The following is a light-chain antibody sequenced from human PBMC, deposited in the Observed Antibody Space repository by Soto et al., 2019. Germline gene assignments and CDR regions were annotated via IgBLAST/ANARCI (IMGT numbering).Light chain of an antibody. CDR2: DVT. Sequence: ALTQPASVSGSPGQSITISCTGTSSDVGGYNYVSWYQQHPVKAPKLMIYDVTNRPSGVSDRFSGSKSGNTASLTISGLQAEDEADYYCRSYTSSSTPYVFGTGTKVTVL. J-gene: IGLJ1*01. CDR3: RSYTSSSTPYV. V-gene: IGLV2-14*01. CDR1: SSDVGGYNY.